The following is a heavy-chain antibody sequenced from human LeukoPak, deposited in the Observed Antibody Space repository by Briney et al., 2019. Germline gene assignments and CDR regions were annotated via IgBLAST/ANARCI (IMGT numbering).Heavy chain of an antibody. V-gene: IGHV3-23*01. Sequence: GGSLRLSCAASGFTFSSYAMSWVRQAPGKGLEWVSAISGSGGSTYYADSVKGRFTISRDNSKNTLYLQMNSLRAEDTAVYYCARGEDSSSWSSYWYFDLWGRGTLVTVSS. CDR1: GFTFSSYA. J-gene: IGHJ2*01. CDR2: ISGSGGST. D-gene: IGHD6-13*01. CDR3: ARGEDSSSWSSYWYFDL.